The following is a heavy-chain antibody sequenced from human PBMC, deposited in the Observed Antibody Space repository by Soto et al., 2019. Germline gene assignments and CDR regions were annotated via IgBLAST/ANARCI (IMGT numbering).Heavy chain of an antibody. J-gene: IGHJ4*02. Sequence: EVQLVESGGGLVQPGGSLRLSCAASGFTFSSYSMNWVRQAPGKGLEWVSYISSSSSTIYYADSVKGRFTISRDNAKNSLYLHMNSLRAEDTAVYYCARDTDILTGYHDYWGQGTLVTVSS. CDR2: ISSSSSTI. D-gene: IGHD3-9*01. CDR3: ARDTDILTGYHDY. CDR1: GFTFSSYS. V-gene: IGHV3-48*01.